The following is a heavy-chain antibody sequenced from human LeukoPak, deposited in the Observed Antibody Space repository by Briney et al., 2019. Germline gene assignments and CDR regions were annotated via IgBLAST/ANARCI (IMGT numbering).Heavy chain of an antibody. J-gene: IGHJ4*02. V-gene: IGHV3-23*01. CDR3: AKDSSTNFIDY. CDR2: LSGSGDST. CDR1: GLTFSSYA. Sequence: PGGCLRLSCAASGLTFSSYAMSWVRQAPGKGLECGSALSGSGDSTYYADSVKGRFTISRDNSKNTLYLQMNSLRAEDTAVYYCAKDSSTNFIDYWGQGTLVTVSS. D-gene: IGHD2-2*01.